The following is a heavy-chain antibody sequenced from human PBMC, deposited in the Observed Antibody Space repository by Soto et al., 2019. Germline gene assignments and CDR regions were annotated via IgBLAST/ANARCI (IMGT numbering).Heavy chain of an antibody. CDR2: ISYDGSNK. CDR3: ARDSSRPLGYCSSTSCYATSYYFDY. D-gene: IGHD2-2*01. CDR1: GFTFSSYA. V-gene: IGHV3-30-3*01. J-gene: IGHJ4*02. Sequence: QVQLVESGGGVVQPGRSLRLSCAASGFTFSSYAMHWVRQAPGKGLEWVAVISYDGSNKYYADSVKGRFTISRDNSKNTLYLQMNRLRAEDTAVYYCARDSSRPLGYCSSTSCYATSYYFDYWGQGTLVTVSS.